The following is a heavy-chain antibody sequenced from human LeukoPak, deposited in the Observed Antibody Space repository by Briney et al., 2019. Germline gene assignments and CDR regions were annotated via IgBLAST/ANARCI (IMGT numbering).Heavy chain of an antibody. D-gene: IGHD6-13*01. V-gene: IGHV3-23*01. CDR3: ARRLGGSSWYGYYFDY. CDR1: GFTFSSYS. J-gene: IGHJ4*02. CDR2: ISGSGGST. Sequence: GGSLRLSCAASGFTFSSYSMSWVRQAPGKGLEWVSAISGSGGSTYYADSVKGRFTISRDNSMNTLYLQMNSLRAEDTAVYYCARRLGGSSWYGYYFDYWGQGTLVTVSS.